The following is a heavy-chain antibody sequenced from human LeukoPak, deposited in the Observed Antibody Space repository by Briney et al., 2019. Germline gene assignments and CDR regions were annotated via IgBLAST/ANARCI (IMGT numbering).Heavy chain of an antibody. V-gene: IGHV3-49*03. CDR3: TRDQGRSWLGDWFDP. D-gene: IGHD6-13*01. J-gene: IGHJ5*02. Sequence: QLGGSLRLSCTASGFTFGDYVMSWFRQAPGKGLEWVGFIRRKGYGGTTEYAASVKGRFTISRDDSKSIAYLQMNSLKTEDTAVYYCTRDQGRSWLGDWFDPWGQGTLVTVPS. CDR1: GFTFGDYV. CDR2: IRRKGYGGTT.